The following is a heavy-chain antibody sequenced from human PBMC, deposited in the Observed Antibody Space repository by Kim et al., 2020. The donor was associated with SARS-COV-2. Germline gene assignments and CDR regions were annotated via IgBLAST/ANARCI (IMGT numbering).Heavy chain of an antibody. D-gene: IGHD2-2*01. CDR2: IKSKTDGGTT. Sequence: GGSLRLSCAASGFTFSNAWMSWVRQAPGKGLEWVGRIKSKTDGGTTDYAAPVKGRFTISRDDSKNTLYLQMNSLKTEDTAVYYCTTDLGYCSSTSCYYYWGQGTLVTVSS. J-gene: IGHJ4*02. CDR3: TTDLGYCSSTSCYYY. V-gene: IGHV3-15*01. CDR1: GFTFSNAW.